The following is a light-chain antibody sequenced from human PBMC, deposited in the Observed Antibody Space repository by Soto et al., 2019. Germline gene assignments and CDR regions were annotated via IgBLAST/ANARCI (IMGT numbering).Light chain of an antibody. CDR2: AVT. Sequence: QSALTQPASVSGSPGQSVTISCAGTSGDVGGYNYVSWYQQHPGKAPKLMIHAVTNRPSGVSNRFSGSKSGSTASLTISSLQAEDEADYYCCSYTGASTYVFGAGTKLTVL. J-gene: IGLJ1*01. CDR1: SGDVGGYNY. CDR3: CSYTGASTYV. V-gene: IGLV2-14*01.